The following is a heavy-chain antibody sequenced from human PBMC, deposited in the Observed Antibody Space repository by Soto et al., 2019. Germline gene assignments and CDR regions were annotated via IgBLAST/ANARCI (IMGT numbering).Heavy chain of an antibody. Sequence: SETLSLTCTVSDGSISSSRYYWGWIRQPPGKGLEWIGSIFYSGSTYYNPSLKSRVTISVDTSKNQFSLKLSSVTAADTAVYYCARHLAGSGPLRGYFDLWGQGTLVTVSS. CDR3: ARHLAGSGPLRGYFDL. V-gene: IGHV4-39*01. CDR1: DGSISSSRYY. J-gene: IGHJ4*02. D-gene: IGHD1-26*01. CDR2: IFYSGST.